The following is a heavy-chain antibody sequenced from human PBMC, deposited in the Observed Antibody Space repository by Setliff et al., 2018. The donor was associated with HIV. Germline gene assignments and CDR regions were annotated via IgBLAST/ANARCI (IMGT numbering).Heavy chain of an antibody. V-gene: IGHV3-48*04. CDR1: GFTLRTHS. D-gene: IGHD3-10*01. Sequence: GGSLRLSCAASGFTLRTHSMNWVRQAPGKGLEWVSYISSTGSLIFYADSVKGRFTISRDNAKNSLHLQMDSLRADDTAVYYCARAEGYGSGSPGYWGQGTLVTVSS. J-gene: IGHJ4*02. CDR2: ISSTGSLI. CDR3: ARAEGYGSGSPGY.